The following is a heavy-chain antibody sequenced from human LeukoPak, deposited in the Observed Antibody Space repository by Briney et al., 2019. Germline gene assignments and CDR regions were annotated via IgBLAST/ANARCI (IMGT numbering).Heavy chain of an antibody. CDR3: ARVGWSGYSSPHYYMDV. V-gene: IGHV4-61*02. CDR1: GGSISSGSYY. J-gene: IGHJ6*03. CDR2: IYTSGST. Sequence: SETLSLTCTVSGGSISSGSYYWSWIRQPAGKGLEWIGRIYTSGSTNYNPSLKSRVTISVDTSKNQFSLKLSSVTAADTAVYYCARVGWSGYSSPHYYMDVWGKGTTVTVSS. D-gene: IGHD3-3*01.